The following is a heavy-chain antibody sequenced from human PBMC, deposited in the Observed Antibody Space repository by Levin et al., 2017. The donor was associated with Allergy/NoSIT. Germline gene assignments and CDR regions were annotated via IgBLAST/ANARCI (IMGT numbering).Heavy chain of an antibody. J-gene: IGHJ4*02. CDR1: GFTFKNYA. Sequence: GGSLRLSCAASGFTFKNYAMTWVRQAPGKGLEWVSSISASGGTTNYADSVKGRFTISRDNSKNKLYLQMSSLRAEDTALYYCGKIMSSSSLSYPDYWGQGTLVTVSS. CDR3: GKIMSSSSLSYPDY. CDR2: ISASGGTT. V-gene: IGHV3-23*01. D-gene: IGHD6-13*01.